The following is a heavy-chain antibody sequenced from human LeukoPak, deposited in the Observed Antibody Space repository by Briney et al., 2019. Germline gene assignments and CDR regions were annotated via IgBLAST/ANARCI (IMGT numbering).Heavy chain of an antibody. V-gene: IGHV3-15*01. CDR3: TTSNFGFPFDY. D-gene: IGHD3-3*01. CDR1: GFTFSNYA. Sequence: PGGSLRLSCAASGFTFSNYAMSWVRQAPGKGLEWVGRIKRKTDGGTTDYAAPVKGRFTISRDDSKNTLCLQMNSLKTEDAAVYYCTTSNFGFPFDYWGQGALVTVSS. CDR2: IKRKTDGGTT. J-gene: IGHJ4*02.